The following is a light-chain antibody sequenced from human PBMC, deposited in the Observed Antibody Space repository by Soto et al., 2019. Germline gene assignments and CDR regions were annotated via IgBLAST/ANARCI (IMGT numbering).Light chain of an antibody. J-gene: IGLJ1*01. CDR3: SLYTSENTYV. Sequence: QSVLTQPASVSGSPGQSITVSCTGSSTDVGGYNYVSWYQQHPGKAPKVMIYEVSNRPSGVSNRFSGSKSGNTASLTISGLQAEDEADYYCSLYTSENTYVLGTGTKVTVL. CDR2: EVS. V-gene: IGLV2-14*01. CDR1: STDVGGYNY.